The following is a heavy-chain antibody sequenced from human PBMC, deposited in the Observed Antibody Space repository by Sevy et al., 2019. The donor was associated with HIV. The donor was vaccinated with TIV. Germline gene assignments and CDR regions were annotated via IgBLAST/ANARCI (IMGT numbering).Heavy chain of an antibody. V-gene: IGHV3-30*18. CDR2: ISYDGNYR. CDR1: GFTFSTYD. D-gene: IGHD3-16*01. Sequence: GGSLRLSCAASGFTFSTYDIHWVRQAPGKGLEWVAIISYDGNYREYAHSVRGRFSMSRDKSKKTVYLQMNGLSIEDTAVYYCAKNRPPGGSYFSRHAMDVWGRGTTVTVSS. J-gene: IGHJ6*02. CDR3: AKNRPPGGSYFSRHAMDV.